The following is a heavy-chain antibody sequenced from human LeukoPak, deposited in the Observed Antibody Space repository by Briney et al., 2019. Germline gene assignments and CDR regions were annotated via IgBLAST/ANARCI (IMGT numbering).Heavy chain of an antibody. CDR1: GFTFSSSG. D-gene: IGHD6-13*01. Sequence: PGRSLRLSCTASGFTFSSSGMHWVRQAPGKGLEWVAIIWYDGSNKYYADSVKGRFTISRDNSKNTLYLQMNSLRAEDTAVYSCTRDIGAEGFDYWGQGTLVTVSS. CDR2: IWYDGSNK. CDR3: TRDIGAEGFDY. V-gene: IGHV3-33*01. J-gene: IGHJ4*02.